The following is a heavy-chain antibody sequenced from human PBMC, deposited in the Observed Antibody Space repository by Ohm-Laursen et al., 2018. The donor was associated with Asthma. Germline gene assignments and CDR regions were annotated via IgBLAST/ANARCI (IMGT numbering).Heavy chain of an antibody. CDR1: GFTVSSNY. D-gene: IGHD2-2*01. J-gene: IGHJ4*02. V-gene: IGHV3-53*01. CDR3: ARVLTRALDY. Sequence: GSLRLSCSASGFTVSSNYMSWVRQAPGKGLERVSVIYSGGSTYYADSVKGRFTISRDNSKNTLYLQMNSLRAEDTAVYYCARVLTRALDYWGQGTLVTVSS. CDR2: IYSGGST.